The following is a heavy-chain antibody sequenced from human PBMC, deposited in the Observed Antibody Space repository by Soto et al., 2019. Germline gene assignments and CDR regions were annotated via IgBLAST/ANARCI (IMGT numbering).Heavy chain of an antibody. CDR1: GFTFSTYS. J-gene: IGHJ4*02. D-gene: IGHD6-13*01. CDR3: ARLMYSSTGQKTFEF. Sequence: GGSLRLSCAASGFTFSTYSMNWVRQAPGKGLEWVSSISSSSTIYYADSVKGRFTISRDNVQNSLYLQMNSLRAEDTAVYYCARLMYSSTGQKTFEFWGQGTLVTVSS. CDR2: ISSSSTI. V-gene: IGHV3-48*01.